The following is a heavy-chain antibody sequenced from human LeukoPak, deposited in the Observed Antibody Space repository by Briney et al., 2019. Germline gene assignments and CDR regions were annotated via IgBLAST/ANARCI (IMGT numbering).Heavy chain of an antibody. CDR3: ARPVDYYGSGSPPDDAFDI. V-gene: IGHV5-10-1*01. Sequence: GESLRISCKGSAYSCTSYWMSWVRQIPRQGLEWMGRIDPSDSYTNYSPSFQGHVTISADKSISTAYLQWSSLKASDTAMYYCARPVDYYGSGSPPDDAFDIWGQGTMVTVSS. J-gene: IGHJ3*02. CDR2: IDPSDSYT. CDR1: AYSCTSYW. D-gene: IGHD3-10*01.